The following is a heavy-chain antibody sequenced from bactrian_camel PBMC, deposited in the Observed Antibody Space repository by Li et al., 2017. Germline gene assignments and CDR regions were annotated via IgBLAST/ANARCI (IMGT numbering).Heavy chain of an antibody. V-gene: IGHV3S40*01. J-gene: IGHJ6*01. D-gene: IGHD2*01. CDR1: GFIFNNYY. Sequence: VQLVESGGGLVQPGGSLRLSCAASGFIFNNYYKSWVRQAPGKGLEWVSSIHSNGATISYADSVKGRFTVSRDNAKNTVYLQMNSLKSEDTALYYCATIGGSRPVGADFGHWGQGTQVTVS. CDR3: ATIGGSRPVGADFGH. CDR2: IHSNGATI.